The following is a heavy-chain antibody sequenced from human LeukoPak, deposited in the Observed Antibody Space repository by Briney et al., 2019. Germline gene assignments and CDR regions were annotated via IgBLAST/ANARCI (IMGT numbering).Heavy chain of an antibody. CDR2: INSDGSTT. D-gene: IGHD6-6*01. CDR3: ALVRDY. J-gene: IGHJ4*02. V-gene: IGHV3-74*01. CDR1: GFTFSNYW. Sequence: PGGSLRLSCAASGFTFSNYWMNWVRQAPGKGLVWVSRINSDGSTTTYADSVKGRFTISRDNAKNMLYLQMNSLRAEDTAVYYCALVRDYWGQGMLVTVSS.